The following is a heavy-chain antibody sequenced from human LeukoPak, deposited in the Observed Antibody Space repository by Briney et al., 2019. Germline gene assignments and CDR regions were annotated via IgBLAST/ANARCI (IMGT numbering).Heavy chain of an antibody. D-gene: IGHD3-22*01. Sequence: GGSLRLSCTASGFTFSDYYMSWIRQAPGKGLEWIAHISGSGDTTYHKDSVQGRFAISRDNAKNSLYLQMNSLRAEDTAVYYCARGEAYYYDSSGYYYFDYWGQGTLVTVSS. CDR1: GFTFSDYY. CDR2: ISGSGDTT. J-gene: IGHJ4*02. V-gene: IGHV3-11*04. CDR3: ARGEAYYYDSSGYYYFDY.